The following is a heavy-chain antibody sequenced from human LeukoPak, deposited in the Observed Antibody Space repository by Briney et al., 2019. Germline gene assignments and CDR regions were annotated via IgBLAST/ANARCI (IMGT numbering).Heavy chain of an antibody. CDR3: ARIAAAGTGVVYYYYGMDV. V-gene: IGHV4-39*01. D-gene: IGHD6-13*01. CDR1: GGSISSSSYY. J-gene: IGHJ6*02. Sequence: SETLSLTCTVSGGSISSSSYYWGWIRQPPGKGLEWIGSIYYSGSTYYNPSLKSRVTISVDTSKNQFSLKLSSVTAADTAVYYCARIAAAGTGVVYYYYGMDVWGQGTTVTVFS. CDR2: IYYSGST.